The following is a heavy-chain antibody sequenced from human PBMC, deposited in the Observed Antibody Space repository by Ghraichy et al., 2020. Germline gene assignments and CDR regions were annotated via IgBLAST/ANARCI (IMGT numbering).Heavy chain of an antibody. Sequence: GESLRLSCAASGFTFSSYGMRWVRQAPGKGLEWVANIKKDGGEKYYVDSVKGRFTISRDNAKNSVFLQMDNLRAEDTAVYYCAALEPTFRHWGPGTLVTVSS. CDR1: GFTFSSYG. CDR3: AALEPTFRH. J-gene: IGHJ1*01. CDR2: IKKDGGEK. D-gene: IGHD5-24*01. V-gene: IGHV3-7*03.